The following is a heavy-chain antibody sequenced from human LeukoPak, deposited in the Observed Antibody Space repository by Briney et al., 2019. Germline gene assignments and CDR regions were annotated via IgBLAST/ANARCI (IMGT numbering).Heavy chain of an antibody. CDR1: GYTFNKYG. D-gene: IGHD3-9*01. V-gene: IGHV1-18*01. CDR3: ARGGYYDISTGYYYFDY. CDR2: ISAYNGNT. Sequence: ASVKVSCKASGYTFNKYGISWVRQAPGQGLEWMGWISAYNGNTNYAQKLQGRVTMTTGTSTSTAYMELRSLRSDDTAVYYCARGGYYDISTGYYYFDYWGQGTLVTVSS. J-gene: IGHJ4*02.